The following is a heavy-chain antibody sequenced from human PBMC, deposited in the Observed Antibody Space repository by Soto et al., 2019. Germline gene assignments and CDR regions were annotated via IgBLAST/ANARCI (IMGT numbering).Heavy chain of an antibody. J-gene: IGHJ4*02. CDR2: ISSSSSTI. CDR3: ARDREYSGYGTSWSFDY. V-gene: IGHV3-48*01. Sequence: GGSLRLSCAASGFTFSSYSMNWVRQAPGKGLEWVSYISSSSSTIYYADSVKGRFTISRDNAKNSLYLQMNSLRAEDTAVYYCARDREYSGYGTSWSFDYWGQGTLVNLAS. D-gene: IGHD5-12*01. CDR1: GFTFSSYS.